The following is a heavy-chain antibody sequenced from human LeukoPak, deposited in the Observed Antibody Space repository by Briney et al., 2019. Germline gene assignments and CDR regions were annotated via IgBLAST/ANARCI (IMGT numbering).Heavy chain of an antibody. J-gene: IGHJ4*02. CDR2: IYSAGNT. D-gene: IGHD2-15*01. CDR1: AFTVSGNY. CDR3: VKEGGY. Sequence: PGGSLRLSCAASAFTVSGNYMSWVRQAPGKGLEWVSAIYSAGNTYYADSVKGRFTISRDNSKNTLYLQMSSLRAEDTAVYYCVKEGGYWGQGILVTVSS. V-gene: IGHV3-66*02.